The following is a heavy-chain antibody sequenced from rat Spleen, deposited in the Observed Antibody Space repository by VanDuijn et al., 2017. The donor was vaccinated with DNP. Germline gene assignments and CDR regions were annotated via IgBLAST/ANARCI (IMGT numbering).Heavy chain of an antibody. Sequence: EVQLVESGGGLVQPGRSLKVSCAASGFTFSNSGMHWIRQAPRKGLEWVTSISPSGGGTYYPDSVRGRFIISRDNAKSTLYLQMDSLRSDDTATYYCSTLNFYASLSEYFDYWGQGTLVTVSS. CDR2: ISPSGGGT. V-gene: IGHV5-19*01. CDR1: GFTFSNSG. J-gene: IGHJ3*01. CDR3: STLNFYASLSEYFDY. D-gene: IGHD1-12*01.